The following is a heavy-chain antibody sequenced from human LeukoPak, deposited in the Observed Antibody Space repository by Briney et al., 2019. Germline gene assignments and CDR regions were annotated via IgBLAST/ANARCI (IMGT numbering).Heavy chain of an antibody. D-gene: IGHD2-2*01. V-gene: IGHV3-30*01. CDR1: GFTFSTYV. CDR2: ISYDGSTK. Sequence: GGSLRLSCAASGFTFSTYVMHWVRQAPGKGLEWVAVISYDGSTKYYADSVKGRFTISRDNSKNTLYLQMDSLRDEDTAVYYCARDEGCSGTGCPTGDYMDVWGKGTTVTVSS. CDR3: ARDEGCSGTGCPTGDYMDV. J-gene: IGHJ6*03.